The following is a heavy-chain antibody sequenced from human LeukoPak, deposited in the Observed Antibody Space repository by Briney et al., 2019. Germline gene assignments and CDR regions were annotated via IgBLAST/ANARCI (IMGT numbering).Heavy chain of an antibody. CDR2: TYHSGST. CDR3: ARGRIVGATASAYFDY. D-gene: IGHD1-26*01. J-gene: IGHJ4*02. Sequence: SEILFFTCAVSGGSISSSNWWSWVRQPPGQGLQWIGETYHSGSTNYIPSLKSRLTISVDKSKNQFSLKLSSVTAADTAVYYCARGRIVGATASAYFDYWGQGTLVTVSS. CDR1: GGSISSSNW. V-gene: IGHV4-4*02.